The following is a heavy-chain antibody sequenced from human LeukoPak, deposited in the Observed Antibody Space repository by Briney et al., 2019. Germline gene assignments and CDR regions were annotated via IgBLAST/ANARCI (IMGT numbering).Heavy chain of an antibody. CDR3: ARGGFQLLWY. V-gene: IGHV3-7*04. Sequence: PGGSLRLSCAASGFTFSTYWMSWVRQAPGTGLEWVASIKQDGSEKSHVDSVKGRFTIARDNAKNSLYLQMNSLRAEDTAVYYCARGGFQLLWYWGQGTLVTVSS. CDR1: GFTFSTYW. J-gene: IGHJ4*02. D-gene: IGHD2-2*01. CDR2: IKQDGSEK.